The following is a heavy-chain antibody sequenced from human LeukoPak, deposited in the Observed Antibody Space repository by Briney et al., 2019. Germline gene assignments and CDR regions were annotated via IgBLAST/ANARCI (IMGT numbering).Heavy chain of an antibody. V-gene: IGHV4-34*09. D-gene: IGHD3-10*01. CDR1: GGSFSGYY. CDR2: INHSGST. CDR3: ANSRPRITMVRGVINYYYYGMDV. Sequence: SETLSLTCAVYGGSFSGYYWSWIRQPPGKGLEWIGEINHSGSTNYNPSLKSRVTISVDTSKNQFSLKLSSVTAADTAVYYCANSRPRITMVRGVINYYYYGMDVWGQGTTVTVSS. J-gene: IGHJ6*02.